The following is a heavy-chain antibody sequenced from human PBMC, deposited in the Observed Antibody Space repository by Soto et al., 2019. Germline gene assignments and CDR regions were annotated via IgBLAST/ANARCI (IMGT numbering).Heavy chain of an antibody. V-gene: IGHV4-59*01. J-gene: IGHJ4*02. D-gene: IGHD5-18*01. CDR1: GGSISNYY. Sequence: SETLSLTCTVSGGSISNYYWNWIRQSPGKGLEWIGYIYSSGSTHYNPSLQNRVNISIYTSKNQVSLKVNSLTAAVTAVYYCARDHPHSYGVYYFDYWGQGTPVT. CDR2: IYSSGST. CDR3: ARDHPHSYGVYYFDY.